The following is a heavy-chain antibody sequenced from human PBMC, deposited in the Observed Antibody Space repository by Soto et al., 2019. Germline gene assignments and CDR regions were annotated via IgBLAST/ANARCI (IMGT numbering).Heavy chain of an antibody. CDR2: ICPGYSNI. Sequence: EVQVVQSGAEVKEPGESLKISCKGSGYIFTDHCIVWVRQMAGKGLEWVGIICPGYSNIIYSPSVQGQVTISADMSISTAYLQWSSLTASHTATYYCARRHYCRADCTINPDYYYGMAVWGQGTTVTVSS. V-gene: IGHV5-51*01. CDR3: ARRHYCRADCTINPDYYYGMAV. D-gene: IGHD2-21*02. CDR1: GYIFTDHC. J-gene: IGHJ6*02.